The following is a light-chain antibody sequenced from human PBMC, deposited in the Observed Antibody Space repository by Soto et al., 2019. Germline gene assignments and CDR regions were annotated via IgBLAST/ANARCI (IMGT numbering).Light chain of an antibody. Sequence: QSVLTLPRSVSGSPRQTVTISCTGSYSDVGTFYFVSWYQQYPGKGPKLIIYDVTERPSGVPDRFSGSKSGNTASLTISGLQAEDEADYYCCSYAGSYPYIFGSGTKVTVL. V-gene: IGLV2-11*01. CDR1: YSDVGTFYF. CDR2: DVT. CDR3: CSYAGSYPYI. J-gene: IGLJ1*01.